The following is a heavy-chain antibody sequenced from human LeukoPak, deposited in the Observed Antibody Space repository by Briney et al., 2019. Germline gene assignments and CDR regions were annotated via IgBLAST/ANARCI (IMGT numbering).Heavy chain of an antibody. J-gene: IGHJ4*02. Sequence: GGSLRLSCAASGFTFGSYSMNWVRQAPGKGLEWVSSISSSSSYIYYADSVKGRFTISRDNAKNSLYLQMNSLRAEDTAVYYCARDGRDYYDSSGYSDYWGQGTLVTVSS. V-gene: IGHV3-21*01. CDR3: ARDGRDYYDSSGYSDY. CDR1: GFTFGSYS. D-gene: IGHD3-22*01. CDR2: ISSSSSYI.